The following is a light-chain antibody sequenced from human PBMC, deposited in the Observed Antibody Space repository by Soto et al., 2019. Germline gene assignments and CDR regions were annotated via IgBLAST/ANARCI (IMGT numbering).Light chain of an antibody. CDR2: DVT. Sequence: QSALTQPRSVSGSPGQSVTISCTGTSSDVGGYNYVSWYQQHPGIAPKLMIYDVTKRPSGVPDRFSGSKSGNTASLTISGLQAEDEADYYCCSSAGTYTSVFGGGTKLTVL. CDR3: CSSAGTYTSV. V-gene: IGLV2-11*01. J-gene: IGLJ3*02. CDR1: SSDVGGYNY.